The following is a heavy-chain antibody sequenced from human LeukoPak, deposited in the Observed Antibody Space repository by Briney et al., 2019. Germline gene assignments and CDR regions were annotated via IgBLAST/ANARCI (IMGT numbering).Heavy chain of an antibody. V-gene: IGHV1-18*04. Sequence: ASVKVSCKASGYIFTDYGVSWVRQAPGQGLKWMGWVSPNSGNTNYPQKFQDRVTMTTDTSTTTAYMELKGLTSDDTAVYYCARGRRTTVPKYWGQGTRVTVSS. J-gene: IGHJ4*02. D-gene: IGHD4-11*01. CDR1: GYIFTDYG. CDR3: ARGRRTTVPKY. CDR2: VSPNSGNT.